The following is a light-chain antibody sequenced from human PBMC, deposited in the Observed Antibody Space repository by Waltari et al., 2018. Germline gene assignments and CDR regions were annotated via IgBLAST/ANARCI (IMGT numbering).Light chain of an antibody. V-gene: IGLV2-23*02. Sequence: QSALTQPASVSGSPGQSITISCTGTSGDVGRYNLVSWYQQHPGEVPKLIIYDVTQPPSGVSDRFSGSKSGNTASLTISGLQAEDEAEYSCCSFAGRGFSVIFGGGTKLTVL. CDR3: CSFAGRGFSVI. J-gene: IGLJ2*01. CDR1: SGDVGRYNL. CDR2: DVT.